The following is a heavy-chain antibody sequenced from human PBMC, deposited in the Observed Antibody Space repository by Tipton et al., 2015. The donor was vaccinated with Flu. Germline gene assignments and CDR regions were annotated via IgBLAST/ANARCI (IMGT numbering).Heavy chain of an antibody. D-gene: IGHD2-15*01. J-gene: IGHJ5*02. CDR1: GYSISSGYY. V-gene: IGHV4-38-2*01. CDR3: ARRYCSGGSCVTGWFDP. CDR2: IYHSGST. Sequence: TLSLTCAVSGYSISSGYYWGWIRQPPGKGLEWIGSIYHSGSTYYNPSLKSRVTISVDTSKNQFSLKLSPVTAADTAVYYCARRYCSGGSCVTGWFDPWGQGTLVIVSS.